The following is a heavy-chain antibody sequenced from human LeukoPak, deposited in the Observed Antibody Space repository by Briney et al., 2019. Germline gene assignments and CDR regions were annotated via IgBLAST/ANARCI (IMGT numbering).Heavy chain of an antibody. Sequence: PGGSLRLSCEASGFTFSSYWMSWVRQAPGKGLEWVSSFGTRSTSVYHAGPVKGRFAISRDNAKNSLYLQMNSLRAEDTALYYCAREVSEGFDFWGQGTLVTVSS. D-gene: IGHD3-22*01. CDR3: AREVSEGFDF. V-gene: IGHV3-21*01. CDR2: FGTRSTSV. CDR1: GFTFSSYW. J-gene: IGHJ4*02.